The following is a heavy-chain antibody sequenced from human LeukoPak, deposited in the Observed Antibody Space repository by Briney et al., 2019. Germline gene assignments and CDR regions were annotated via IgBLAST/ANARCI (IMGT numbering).Heavy chain of an antibody. D-gene: IGHD6-6*01. CDR1: GFTFSSYW. Sequence: GGSLRLSCAASGFTFSSYWMHWVRQPPGEGLVWVSRINTDGSSTSYADSVKGRFTISRDNAKNTLYLQMSSLTVEDTALYYCARDALGSSATPDYWGQGTLVTVSS. CDR2: INTDGSST. J-gene: IGHJ4*02. V-gene: IGHV3-74*01. CDR3: ARDALGSSATPDY.